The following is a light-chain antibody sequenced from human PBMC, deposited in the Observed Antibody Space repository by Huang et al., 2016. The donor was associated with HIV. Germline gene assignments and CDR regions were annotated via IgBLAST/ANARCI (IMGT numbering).Light chain of an antibody. CDR1: QSVGGY. Sequence: EIVLTQSPATLSLSPGERATLSCRASQSVGGYLACYQQKPGQAPRLLIYDTSARATGIPARFSGSGSETDFTHTISSLRPEDLADCYCQQPGSFGQGTKVDIK. V-gene: IGKV3-11*01. CDR2: DTS. CDR3: QQPGS. J-gene: IGKJ2*01.